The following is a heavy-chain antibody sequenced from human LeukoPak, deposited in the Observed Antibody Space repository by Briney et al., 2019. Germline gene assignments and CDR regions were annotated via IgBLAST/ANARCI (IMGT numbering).Heavy chain of an antibody. CDR1: TFTFGDYA. CDR3: TRGASPDILTGDY. CDR2: IRKKVYGGTP. J-gene: IGHJ4*02. V-gene: IGHV3-49*03. D-gene: IGHD3-9*01. Sequence: GGSLRLSCTSSTFTFGDYAINWIRQAPGKGLEWVGFIRKKVYGGTPEYAASVKGRFTISRDDSKSIAYLQMNGLKTEDTAVYYCTRGASPDILTGDYWGQGTLVTVSS.